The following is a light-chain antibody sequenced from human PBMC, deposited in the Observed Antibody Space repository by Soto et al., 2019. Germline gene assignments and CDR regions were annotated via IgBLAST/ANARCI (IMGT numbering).Light chain of an antibody. J-gene: IGKJ1*01. CDR3: QQYDNLPPTWT. Sequence: IQLTQSPSSLSASVGDRVTFTCRASEDISSYLVWYQQKPGAAPKLLIYAASALHSGVPSRFSGSGSGTDFTLTISSLHPEDFATYYCQQYDNLPPTWTFGQGTKV. CDR1: EDISSY. CDR2: AAS. V-gene: IGKV1-9*01.